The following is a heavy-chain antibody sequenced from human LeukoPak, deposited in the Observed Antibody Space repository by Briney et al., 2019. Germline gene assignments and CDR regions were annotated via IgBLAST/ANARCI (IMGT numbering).Heavy chain of an antibody. D-gene: IGHD3-3*01. CDR1: GFTFSSSA. V-gene: IGHV3-23*01. Sequence: GGSLRLSCAASGFTFSSSAMCWVRQAPGKGLEWVSSISARGISTYYADSVKGRFTISRDNSKNTLYLQMNSLRGDDIGVYYCPKSFDFSNGHSPILTPFDSWGQGTLVSVSS. CDR2: ISARGIST. J-gene: IGHJ4*02. CDR3: PKSFDFSNGHSPILTPFDS.